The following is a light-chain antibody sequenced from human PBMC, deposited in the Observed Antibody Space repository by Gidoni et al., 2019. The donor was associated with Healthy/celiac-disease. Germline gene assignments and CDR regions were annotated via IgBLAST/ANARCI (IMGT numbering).Light chain of an antibody. CDR3: QQYNSYWT. Sequence: DIQMTKSPSTLSASVGDRVTITCRASQSISSWLAWYQQKPGKAPKLLIYDASSLESGVPSRFSGSGSGTEFTLTISSLQPDDCATYYCQQYNSYWTFGQGTKVEIK. CDR2: DAS. J-gene: IGKJ1*01. V-gene: IGKV1-5*01. CDR1: QSISSW.